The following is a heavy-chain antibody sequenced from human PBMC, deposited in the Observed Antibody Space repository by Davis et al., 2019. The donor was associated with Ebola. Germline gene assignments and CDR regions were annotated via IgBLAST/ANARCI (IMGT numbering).Heavy chain of an antibody. V-gene: IGHV3-11*04. CDR1: GFTFGDYY. Sequence: GESLKISCAASGFTFGDYYMSWIRQAPGKGLEWISYISTSGTSMYYADSAKGRYTISRDNAKNLLYLHINSLRAEDTAVYYCAGGGGSDYWGQGTLVTVSS. D-gene: IGHD2-15*01. CDR2: ISTSGTSM. CDR3: AGGGGSDY. J-gene: IGHJ4*02.